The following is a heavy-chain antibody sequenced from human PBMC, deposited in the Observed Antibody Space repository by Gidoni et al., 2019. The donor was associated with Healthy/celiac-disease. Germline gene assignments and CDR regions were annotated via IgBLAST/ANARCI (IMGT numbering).Heavy chain of an antibody. J-gene: IGHJ4*02. D-gene: IGHD3-3*01. CDR1: GFTFSSYS. Sequence: EVQLVESGGRLVKPGGSLRLSCAASGFTFSSYSRNWVRQAPGKGLEWVSSISSSSSYIYYADSVKGRFTISRDNAKNSLYLQMNSLRAEDTVVYYCASWGDFWSGYYTDYWGQGTLVTVSS. CDR2: ISSSSSYI. V-gene: IGHV3-21*01. CDR3: ASWGDFWSGYYTDY.